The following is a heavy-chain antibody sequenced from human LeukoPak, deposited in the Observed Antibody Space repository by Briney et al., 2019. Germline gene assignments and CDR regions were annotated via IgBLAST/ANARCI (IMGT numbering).Heavy chain of an antibody. CDR3: ASWVYDFWSGYYSRGYLDV. V-gene: IGHV3-48*01. CDR2: ISSSSSTI. J-gene: IGHJ6*03. D-gene: IGHD3-3*01. Sequence: PGGSLRLSCAASGFTFSSYSMNWVRQAPGKGLEWVSDISSSSSTIYYADSVKGRFTISRDNAKNSLYLQMNSLRAEDTAVYYCASWVYDFWSGYYSRGYLDVWGKGTTVTVSS. CDR1: GFTFSSYS.